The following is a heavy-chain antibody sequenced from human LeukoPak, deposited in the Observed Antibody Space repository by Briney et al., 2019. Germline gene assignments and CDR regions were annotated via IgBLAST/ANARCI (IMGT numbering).Heavy chain of an antibody. Sequence: GGSLRLSCAASGFTFNTYTMNWVRQAPGKGLEWVSYISGSSGIIDYADSVRGRFTISRDNAKNSLYLQMNSLRAEDTAVYYCAKVSGYSCDYWGQGTLVTVSS. J-gene: IGHJ4*02. CDR3: AKVSGYSCDY. D-gene: IGHD6-13*01. CDR2: ISGSSGII. V-gene: IGHV3-48*01. CDR1: GFTFNTYT.